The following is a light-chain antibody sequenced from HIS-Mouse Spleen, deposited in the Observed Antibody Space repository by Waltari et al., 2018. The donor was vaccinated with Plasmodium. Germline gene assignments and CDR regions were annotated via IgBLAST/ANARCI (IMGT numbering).Light chain of an antibody. CDR1: SRDVGGYNS. V-gene: IGLV2-14*01. Sequence: QSALTQPASVSGSPAPSIPISCTGTSRDVGGYNSVSWYQQHPGKAPKLMIYEVSNRPSGVSNRFSGSKSGNTASLTISGLQAEDEADYYCSSYTSSSTLRVFGGGTKLTVL. CDR2: EVS. J-gene: IGLJ3*02. CDR3: SSYTSSSTLRV.